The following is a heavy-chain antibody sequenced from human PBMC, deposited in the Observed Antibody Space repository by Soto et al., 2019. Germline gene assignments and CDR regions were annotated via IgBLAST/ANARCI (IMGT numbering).Heavy chain of an antibody. CDR1: GYTFSDYY. Sequence: QVQLVQSGAEVKKPGASVKVSCKASGYTFSDYYIHWMRQAPGQGLEWMGWINPNSDGTKYAHKFQGWVTMTRDTSIKTAYMELSRLTSDDTAVYYCARESGGATATLDYYYFYMDVWGKGTTVTVSS. V-gene: IGHV1-2*04. D-gene: IGHD5-12*01. CDR3: ARESGGATATLDYYYFYMDV. J-gene: IGHJ6*03. CDR2: INPNSDGT.